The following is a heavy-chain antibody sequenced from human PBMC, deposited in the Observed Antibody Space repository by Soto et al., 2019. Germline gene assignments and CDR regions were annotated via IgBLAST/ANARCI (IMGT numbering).Heavy chain of an antibody. V-gene: IGHV3-53*01. J-gene: IGHJ6*02. CDR1: GFTVSSNY. CDR3: ARDSRVQLYSGYYYYYGMDV. Sequence: SLRLSCAASGFTVSSNYMSWVRQAPGKGLEWVSVIYSGGSTYYADSVKGRFTISRDNSKNTLYLQMNSLRAEDTAVYYCARDSRVQLYSGYYYYYGMDVWGQGTTVTVSS. D-gene: IGHD5-12*01. CDR2: IYSGGST.